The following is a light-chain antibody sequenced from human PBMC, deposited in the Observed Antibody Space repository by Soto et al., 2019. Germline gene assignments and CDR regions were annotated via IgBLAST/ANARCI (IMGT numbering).Light chain of an antibody. CDR3: QQYYSYPRT. CDR2: SAS. CDR1: QGISSY. J-gene: IGKJ1*01. V-gene: IGKV1-8*01. Sequence: IRMTQSPSSLSASTGDRVTITCRASQGISSYLAWYQQKPGKAPKLLIYSASTLQSGVPSRFSGSGSGTDFTLTISCLQSEDFATYYCQQYYSYPRTFGQGTKVDI.